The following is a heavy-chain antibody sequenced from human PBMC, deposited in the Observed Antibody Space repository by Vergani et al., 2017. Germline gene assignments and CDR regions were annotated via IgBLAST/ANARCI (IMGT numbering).Heavy chain of an antibody. J-gene: IGHJ6*02. Sequence: EVQLLESGGGLVQPGGSLRLSCAASGFTFSSYAMSWVRQAPGKGLEWVSAISGSGGSTYYADSVKGRFTISRDNSKNTLYLQMNSLRAEDTAVYYCARGTGYVPYYYYGMDVWGQGTTVTVSS. CDR2: ISGSGGST. CDR3: ARGTGYVPYYYYGMDV. V-gene: IGHV3-23*01. D-gene: IGHD3/OR15-3a*01. CDR1: GFTFSSYA.